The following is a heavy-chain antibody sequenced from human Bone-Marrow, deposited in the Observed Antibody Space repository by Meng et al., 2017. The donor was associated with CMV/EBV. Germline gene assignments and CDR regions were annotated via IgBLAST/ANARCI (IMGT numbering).Heavy chain of an antibody. CDR3: AKDPHLITIFGVVIKKSPSNYYGMDV. J-gene: IGHJ6*02. Sequence: GESLKISCAASGFTFDDYGMSWVRQAPGKGLEWVSGINWNGGSTGYADSVKGRFTISRDNAKNSLYLQMNSLRAEDTAVYYCAKDPHLITIFGVVIKKSPSNYYGMDVWGQGTTVTVPS. D-gene: IGHD3-3*01. CDR1: GFTFDDYG. V-gene: IGHV3-20*04. CDR2: INWNGGST.